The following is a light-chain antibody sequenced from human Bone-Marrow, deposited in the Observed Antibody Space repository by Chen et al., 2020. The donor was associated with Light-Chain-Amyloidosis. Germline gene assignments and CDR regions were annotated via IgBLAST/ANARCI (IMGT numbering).Light chain of an antibody. CDR3: QQRSNWPRT. CDR1: QSVRFS. Sequence: EIVLTQSPATLSLSPGDRVTLSCRASQSVRFSLAWYQQKPGQAPRLLIYDASNRATVIPARFSGSGSMTDFTLTISSLEPEDFAVYYCQQRSNWPRTFGQGTKVDIK. J-gene: IGKJ1*01. CDR2: DAS. V-gene: IGKV3-11*01.